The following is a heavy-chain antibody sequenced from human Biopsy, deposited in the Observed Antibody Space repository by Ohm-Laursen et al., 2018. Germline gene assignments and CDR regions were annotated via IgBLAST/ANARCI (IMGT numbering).Heavy chain of an antibody. Sequence: GASVKVSCKASGYTFTGYSCHWVRQAPGQRLEWVGWIDPNSGRANYAQKFQGRITMTTDTSIITAYLGVSSLTSDDAAVYFCARASAYGVFDIWGQGTTVTVSS. V-gene: IGHV1-2*02. CDR3: ARASAYGVFDI. J-gene: IGHJ3*02. D-gene: IGHD4/OR15-4a*01. CDR2: IDPNSGRA. CDR1: GYTFTGYS.